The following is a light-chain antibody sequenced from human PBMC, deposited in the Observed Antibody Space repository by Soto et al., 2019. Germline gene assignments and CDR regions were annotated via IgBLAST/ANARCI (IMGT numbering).Light chain of an antibody. Sequence: QSVLTQPPSISGAPGQRVTISCTGSSSNIGAGSDVHWYHQLPGTAPKLLIYGNTNRPSGVPDRFSGSKSGTSASLAIAGIQAVDEGDYSCQSYGSSLSGLYVFGPGTKLTVL. CDR1: SSNIGAGSD. CDR3: QSYGSSLSGLYV. CDR2: GNT. J-gene: IGLJ1*01. V-gene: IGLV1-40*01.